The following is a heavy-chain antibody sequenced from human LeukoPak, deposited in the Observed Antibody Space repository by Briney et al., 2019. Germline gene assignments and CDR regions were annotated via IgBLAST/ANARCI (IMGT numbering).Heavy chain of an antibody. CDR1: GFTFSSYG. J-gene: IGHJ6*03. D-gene: IGHD6-19*01. CDR2: ISYDGSDK. Sequence: GGSLRLSCAASGFTFSSYGMHWVRQAPGKGLEWVALISYDGSDKYYADSLKGRFTISRDTSKNTLYLQVNSLKTEDTAVYYCARDSEWLARYYYYMDVWGKGTTVTVSS. CDR3: ARDSEWLARYYYYMDV. V-gene: IGHV3-30*03.